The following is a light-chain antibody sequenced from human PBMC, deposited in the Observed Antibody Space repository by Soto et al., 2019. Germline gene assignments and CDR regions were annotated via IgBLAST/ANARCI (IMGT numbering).Light chain of an antibody. V-gene: IGKV3-11*01. Sequence: EIVLTQSPATLSLSPGERATLSCRASQSVSSYLAWYQQKPGQAPRLLIYDASNRATGIPARFSGSVSGTDFTLTISSLEPEDFAVYYCQQRSNWPPITFGQGTRLVIK. J-gene: IGKJ5*01. CDR2: DAS. CDR1: QSVSSY. CDR3: QQRSNWPPIT.